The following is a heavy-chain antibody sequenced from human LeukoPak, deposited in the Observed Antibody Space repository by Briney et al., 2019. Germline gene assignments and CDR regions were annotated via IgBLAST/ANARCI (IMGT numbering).Heavy chain of an antibody. CDR3: ARQDVLLWFGELLREDAFDI. Sequence: GESLKISCKGSGYSFTSYWIGWVRQMPGKGLEWMGIIYPGDSDTRYSPSFQGQVTISADKSISTAYLRWSSLKASDTAMYYCARQDVLLWFGELLREDAFDIWGQGTMVTVSS. J-gene: IGHJ3*02. CDR2: IYPGDSDT. CDR1: GYSFTSYW. V-gene: IGHV5-51*01. D-gene: IGHD3-10*01.